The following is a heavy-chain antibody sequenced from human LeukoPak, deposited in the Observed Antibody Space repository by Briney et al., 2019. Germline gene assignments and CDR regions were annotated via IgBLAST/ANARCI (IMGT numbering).Heavy chain of an antibody. CDR1: GYTFTRYF. CDR2: INPSSGTP. J-gene: IGHJ3*02. D-gene: IGHD6-19*01. V-gene: IGHV1-46*01. CDR3: ARPKGIVVADDAFDI. Sequence: GASVKVSCKASGYTFTRYFIHWVRQAPGQGLEWMGLINPSSGTPRYAQRFQGRVTLTRDTSTGTVYIDLSSLRSEDTAVYYCARPKGIVVADDAFDIWGQGTMVTVSS.